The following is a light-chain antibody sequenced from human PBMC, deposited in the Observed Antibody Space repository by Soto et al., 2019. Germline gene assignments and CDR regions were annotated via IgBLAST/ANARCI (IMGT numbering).Light chain of an antibody. CDR3: CSYAGSSTFA. V-gene: IGLV2-11*01. CDR2: DVT. J-gene: IGLJ1*01. CDR1: SSDVGGYNF. Sequence: QSALPQPRSVSGSPGQSVTISCTGTSSDVGGYNFVSWYQHHPGKAPKLMIYDVTKRPSGVPDRFSGSKSGNTASLTISGLQAEDEADYYCCSYAGSSTFAFGSGTKLTVL.